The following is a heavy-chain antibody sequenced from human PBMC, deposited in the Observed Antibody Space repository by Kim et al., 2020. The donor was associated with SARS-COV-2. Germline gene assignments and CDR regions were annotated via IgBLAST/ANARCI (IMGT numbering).Heavy chain of an antibody. CDR3: ASEAVADEYYYYYYGMDV. J-gene: IGHJ6*02. CDR1: GGSISSSSYY. Sequence: SETLSLTCTVSGGSISSSSYYWGWIRQPPGKGLEWIGSIYYSGSTYYNPSLKSRVTISVDTSKNQFSLKLSSVTAADTAVYYCASEAVADEYYYYYYGMDVWGQGPTVTVTS. D-gene: IGHD6-19*01. CDR2: IYYSGST. V-gene: IGHV4-39*01.